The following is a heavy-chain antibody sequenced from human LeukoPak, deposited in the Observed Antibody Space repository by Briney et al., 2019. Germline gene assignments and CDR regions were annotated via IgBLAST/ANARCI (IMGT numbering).Heavy chain of an antibody. CDR1: EFTFSSYW. V-gene: IGHV3-7*01. CDR3: AKDLYPSYVGVPEY. D-gene: IGHD3-3*01. CDR2: IKQDGSEK. J-gene: IGHJ4*02. Sequence: GGSLRLSCAASEFTFSSYWMRWVRQAPGKGLEWVANIKQDGSEKNYVDSVKGRFTISRDNAKNSMYLQMSSLRAEDTAVYYCAKDLYPSYVGVPEYWGQGTLVTVSS.